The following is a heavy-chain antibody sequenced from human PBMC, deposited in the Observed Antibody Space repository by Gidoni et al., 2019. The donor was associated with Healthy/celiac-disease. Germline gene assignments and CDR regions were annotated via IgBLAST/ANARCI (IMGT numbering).Heavy chain of an antibody. CDR2: IYYSGST. V-gene: IGHV4-39*01. D-gene: IGHD5-12*01. J-gene: IGHJ2*01. CDR1: GGSISSRSYY. CDR3: ASRPQRWLKLGRNWYFDL. Sequence: QLQLQESGPGLVKPSETLSLTCTVSGGSISSRSYYWGWIRQPPGKGLEWIGSIYYSGSTYYNPSLKSRVTISVDTSKNQFSLKLSSVTAADTAVYYCASRPQRWLKLGRNWYFDLWGRGTLVTVSS.